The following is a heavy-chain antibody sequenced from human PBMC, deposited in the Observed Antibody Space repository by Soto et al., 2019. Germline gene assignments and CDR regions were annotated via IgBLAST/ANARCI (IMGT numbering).Heavy chain of an antibody. J-gene: IGHJ6*02. CDR2: IYYSGST. Sequence: TSETLCLTCTVSGGSISSYYWSWIRQPPGKGLEWIGYIYYSGSTNYNPSLKSRVTISVDTSKNQFSLKLSSVTAADTAVYYCARLNGYCISTNCHGYYGMDVWGQGTTVTVS. V-gene: IGHV4-59*08. CDR1: GGSISSYY. D-gene: IGHD2-2*03. CDR3: ARLNGYCISTNCHGYYGMDV.